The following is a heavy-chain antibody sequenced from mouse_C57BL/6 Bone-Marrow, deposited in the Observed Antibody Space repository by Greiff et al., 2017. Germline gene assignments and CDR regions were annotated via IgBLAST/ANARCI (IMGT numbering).Heavy chain of an antibody. J-gene: IGHJ4*01. CDR3: ARRRYYAMDY. CDR2: IWGVGST. V-gene: IGHV2-6*01. CDR1: GFSLTSYG. Sequence: VNLVESGPGLVAPSQSLSITCTVSGFSLTSYGVDWVRQSPGKGLEWLGVIWGVGSTDYNSALKSRLSISKDNSKSQVFLKMNSLQTDDTAMYYCARRRYYAMDYWGQGTSVTVSS.